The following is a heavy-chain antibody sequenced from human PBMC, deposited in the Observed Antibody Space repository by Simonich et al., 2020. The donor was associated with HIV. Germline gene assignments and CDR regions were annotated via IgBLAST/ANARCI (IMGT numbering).Heavy chain of an antibody. D-gene: IGHD3-22*01. CDR3: ARSPYYYAISGDLDY. CDR2: INHSGNT. CDR1: GGSLSGLY. V-gene: IGHV4-34*01. Sequence: QVQLQQWGAGLLKPSETLSLTCVVYGGSLSGLYWSWIRQPPGKGLAWIGEINHSGNTNYNPSHKTRVAISVDTSKNQFALNLSSVTAADTAVYYCARSPYYYAISGDLDYWGQGTLVTVSS. J-gene: IGHJ4*02.